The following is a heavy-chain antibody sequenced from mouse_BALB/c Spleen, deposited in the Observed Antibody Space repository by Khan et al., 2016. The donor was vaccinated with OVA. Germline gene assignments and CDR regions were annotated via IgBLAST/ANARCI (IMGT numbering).Heavy chain of an antibody. J-gene: IGHJ3*01. CDR1: GFSLTNYG. V-gene: IGHV2-9*02. CDR3: ARYYYGSDGFAY. CDR2: IWAGGSS. D-gene: IGHD1-1*01. Sequence: VHLVESGPGLVAPSQSLSITCTVSGFSLTNYGVPWVRQPPSAGLEWLGVIWAGGSSNYNSALMSRLSISKDNSKSQVFLQMNSLQTNDTAMYYSARYYYGSDGFAYWGQGTLVTVS.